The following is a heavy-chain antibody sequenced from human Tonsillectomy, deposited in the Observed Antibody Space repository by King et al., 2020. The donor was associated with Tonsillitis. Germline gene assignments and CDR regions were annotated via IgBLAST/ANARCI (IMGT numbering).Heavy chain of an antibody. Sequence: QVQLVESGGGVVQPGRSLRLSCAASGFTFSNYGMHWVRQAPGKGLEWVAVIWYDGSNKYYADSVKGRFTISRDNSKNTLYLQMNSLRAEDTALYYCARGESTTVTLDHCGQGTLVTVSS. CDR2: IWYDGSNK. V-gene: IGHV3-33*08. CDR1: GFTFSNYG. J-gene: IGHJ4*02. CDR3: ARGESTTVTLDH. D-gene: IGHD4-17*01.